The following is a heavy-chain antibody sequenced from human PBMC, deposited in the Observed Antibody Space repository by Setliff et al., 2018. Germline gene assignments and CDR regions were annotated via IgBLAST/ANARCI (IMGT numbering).Heavy chain of an antibody. V-gene: IGHV1-46*01. CDR2: VNPSGGKT. J-gene: IGHJ5*02. Sequence: RASVKVSCKTSGYGFTSHYFHWLRQAPGQGLEWMGIVNPSGGKTTLSQKFQGRVSMTADASTATVYMELHSLTSEDTAIYYCARDPWGDDYDSLYTWFDPWGQGSLVTVSS. CDR3: ARDPWGDDYDSLYTWFDP. D-gene: IGHD3-22*01. CDR1: GYGFTSHY.